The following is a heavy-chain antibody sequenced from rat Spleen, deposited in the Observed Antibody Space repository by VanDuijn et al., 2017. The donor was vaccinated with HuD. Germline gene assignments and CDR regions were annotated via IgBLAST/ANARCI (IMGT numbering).Heavy chain of an antibody. Sequence: EVQLVESDGGLVQPGRSLKLSCAASGFTFSDYNMTWIRQAPGKGLEWVASITNPGGSTYYPDSVKGRFTISRDNPKSTLYLQMDSLRSEDTASYYCARHGLYSNYGWFAYWGQGTLVTVSS. CDR1: GFTFSDYN. J-gene: IGHJ3*01. D-gene: IGHD1-10*01. V-gene: IGHV5-7*01. CDR2: ITNPGGST. CDR3: ARHGLYSNYGWFAY.